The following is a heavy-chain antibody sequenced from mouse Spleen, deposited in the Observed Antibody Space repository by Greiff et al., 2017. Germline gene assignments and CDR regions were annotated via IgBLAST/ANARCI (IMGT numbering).Heavy chain of an antibody. D-gene: IGHD1-2*01. CDR3: ARSELLRLWYFDV. CDR2: ISYSGST. CDR1: GYSITSDY. J-gene: IGHJ1*03. V-gene: IGHV3-8*01. Sequence: EVKLMESGPGLAKPSQTLSLTCSVTGYSITSDYWNWIRKFPGNKLEYMGYISYSGSTYYNPSLKSRISITRDTSKNQYYLQLNSVTTEDTATYYCARSELLRLWYFDVWGTGTTVTVSS.